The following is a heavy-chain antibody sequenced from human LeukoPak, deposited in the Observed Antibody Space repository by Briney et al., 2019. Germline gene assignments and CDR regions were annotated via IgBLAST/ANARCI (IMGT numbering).Heavy chain of an antibody. V-gene: IGHV4-59*01. CDR1: GGSISSSY. CDR2: IYYSGST. D-gene: IGHD3-22*01. J-gene: IGHJ4*02. Sequence: SETLSLTCTVSGGSISSSYWSRIRQPPGKGLEWIGYIYYSGSTNYNPSLKSRVTISVDTSKNQFSLKLSSVTAADTAVYYCAREGLGKSSGYYFDYWGQGTLVTVSS. CDR3: AREGLGKSSGYYFDY.